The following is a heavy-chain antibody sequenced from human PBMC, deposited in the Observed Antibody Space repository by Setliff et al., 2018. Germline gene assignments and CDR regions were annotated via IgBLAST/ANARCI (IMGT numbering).Heavy chain of an antibody. Sequence: SETLSLTCAVYGDSFSDYYWSWIRQPPGKGLEWIEEINHRGSTNYSPSLQSRGAISLDTSRNQVSLELSAVTAADTAVYYCARVPKIWVKGNYYSYYMDVWGQGTTVTVSS. CDR1: GDSFSDYY. CDR3: ARVPKIWVKGNYYSYYMDV. V-gene: IGHV4-34*01. CDR2: INHRGST. J-gene: IGHJ6*03. D-gene: IGHD3-10*01.